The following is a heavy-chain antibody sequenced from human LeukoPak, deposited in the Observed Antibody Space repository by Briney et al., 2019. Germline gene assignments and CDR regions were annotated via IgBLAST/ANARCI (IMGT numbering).Heavy chain of an antibody. CDR2: IWYDGSDK. Sequence: GGSLRLSCAASGFTFSSFGMHWVRQAPGKGLEWVAVIWYDGSDKYYTDSVKGRFTISRDNSKNTLYLQMNSLRAEDTAVYYCARDVGYDKNWFDHWGQGTLVTVSS. CDR3: ARDVGYDKNWFDH. V-gene: IGHV3-33*01. CDR1: GFTFSSFG. D-gene: IGHD2-8*02. J-gene: IGHJ5*02.